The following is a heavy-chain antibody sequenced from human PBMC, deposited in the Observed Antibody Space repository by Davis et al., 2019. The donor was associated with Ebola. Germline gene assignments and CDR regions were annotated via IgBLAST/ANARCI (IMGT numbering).Heavy chain of an antibody. CDR3: ARNPDYTLDS. V-gene: IGHV3-11*01. D-gene: IGHD4-11*01. CDR1: GFTFSDYY. Sequence: PGGSLRLSCAASGFTFSDYYMTWIRQAPGKGLERVSYISGSGSTIYYADSVKGRFTISRDNAKNSLSLQMNSLRAEDTAVYYCARNPDYTLDSWAQGTLVTVSS. CDR2: ISGSGSTI. J-gene: IGHJ4*02.